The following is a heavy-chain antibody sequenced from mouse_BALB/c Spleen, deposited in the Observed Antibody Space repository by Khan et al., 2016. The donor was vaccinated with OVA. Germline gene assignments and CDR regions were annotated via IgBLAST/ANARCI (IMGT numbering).Heavy chain of an antibody. Sequence: QIQLVQSGPELKKPGETVRISCKASGYTFTNAGMQWVQKMPGKGLKWIGWINTHSGVPKYAEDFKGRFAFSLETSASTVYLQITNLKNADTATDFCARGGAAYYRNDGGAMDYWGQGTSVTVSS. CDR2: INTHSGVP. J-gene: IGHJ4*01. CDR3: ARGGAAYYRNDGGAMDY. CDR1: GYTFTNAG. D-gene: IGHD2-14*01. V-gene: IGHV9-4*02.